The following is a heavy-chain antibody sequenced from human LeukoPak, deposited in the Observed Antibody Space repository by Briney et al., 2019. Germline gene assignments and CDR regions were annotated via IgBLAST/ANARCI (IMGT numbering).Heavy chain of an antibody. CDR3: ARLAYYDSSGGDFDY. Sequence: SVKVSCKASGGTFSSYAISWVRQAPGQGLEWMGGIIPIFGTANYAQKFQGRVTITADESTSTAYMELSSLRSEDTAIYYCARLAYYDSSGGDFDYWGQGTLVTVSS. D-gene: IGHD3-22*01. CDR2: IIPIFGTA. CDR1: GGTFSSYA. V-gene: IGHV1-69*13. J-gene: IGHJ4*02.